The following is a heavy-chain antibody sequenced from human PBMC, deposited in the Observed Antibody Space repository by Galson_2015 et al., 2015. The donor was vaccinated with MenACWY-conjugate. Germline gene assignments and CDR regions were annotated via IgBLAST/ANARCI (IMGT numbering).Heavy chain of an antibody. CDR1: GFTFSSYS. Sequence: SLRLSCAASGFTFSSYSMNWVRQAPGKGLEWVSYISSSSSTIYYADSVKGRFTISRDNAKNSLYLQMNSLRAEDTAVYYCAREWELLSGYYYYGMDVWGQGTTVTVSS. CDR2: ISSSSSTI. V-gene: IGHV3-48*04. J-gene: IGHJ6*02. CDR3: AREWELLSGYYYYGMDV. D-gene: IGHD1-26*01.